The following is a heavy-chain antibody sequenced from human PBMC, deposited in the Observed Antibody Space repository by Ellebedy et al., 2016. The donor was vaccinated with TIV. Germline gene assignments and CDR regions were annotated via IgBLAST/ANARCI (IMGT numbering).Heavy chain of an antibody. D-gene: IGHD5-18*01. CDR2: ISSSSSYI. V-gene: IGHV3-21*01. J-gene: IGHJ6*02. Sequence: GGSLRLXCAASGFTFSSYSMNWVRQAPGKGLEWVSSISSSSSYIYYADSVKGRFTISRDNAKNSLYLQMNSLRAEDTAVYYCARDYSYGVYYYYYYGMDVWGQGTTVTVSS. CDR3: ARDYSYGVYYYYYYGMDV. CDR1: GFTFSSYS.